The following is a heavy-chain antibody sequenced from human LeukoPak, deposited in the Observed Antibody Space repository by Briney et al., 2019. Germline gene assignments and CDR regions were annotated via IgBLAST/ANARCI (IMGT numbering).Heavy chain of an antibody. J-gene: IGHJ6*02. CDR2: IWYDGSDK. Sequence: GGSLRLSCAASGFTFNTYAMHWVRQAPGKGLEWVAIIWYDGSDKYYADSVRSRFTISRDNSKNTLYLQMNSLRAEDTAVYYCGRVGCTGGRCKPYAYYATDVWGQGTTLTVFS. V-gene: IGHV3-33*01. CDR1: GFTFNTYA. CDR3: GRVGCTGGRCKPYAYYATDV. D-gene: IGHD2-15*01.